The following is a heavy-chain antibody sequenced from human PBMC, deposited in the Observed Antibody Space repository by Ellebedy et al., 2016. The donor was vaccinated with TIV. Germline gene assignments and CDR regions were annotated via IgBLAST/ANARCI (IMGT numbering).Heavy chain of an antibody. Sequence: SETLSLXXTVSGGSISRYYWSWIRQPPGKGLEWIGYIYYSRSTNYNPSLKSRVTISVDTSKNQFSLKLSSVTAADTAVYYCARAATPSTPVDYWGQGTLVTVSS. V-gene: IGHV4-59*01. J-gene: IGHJ4*02. CDR2: IYYSRST. CDR1: GGSISRYY. D-gene: IGHD2-15*01. CDR3: ARAATPSTPVDY.